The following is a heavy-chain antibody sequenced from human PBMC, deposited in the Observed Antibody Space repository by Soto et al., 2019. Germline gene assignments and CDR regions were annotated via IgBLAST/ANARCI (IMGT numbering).Heavy chain of an antibody. J-gene: IGHJ5*02. Sequence: QVQLVQSGAEVKKPGASVKVSCKASGYTFTDYFIHWVRQAPGQGVEWMGWINANSRGTNYAPKFQGRVTMTRDTSNSTAYMELRGLRSDDTAVYYCARVTLKAGNWFDPWGQGTLVSVSS. V-gene: IGHV1-2*02. CDR2: INANSRGT. CDR1: GYTFTDYF. CDR3: ARVTLKAGNWFDP.